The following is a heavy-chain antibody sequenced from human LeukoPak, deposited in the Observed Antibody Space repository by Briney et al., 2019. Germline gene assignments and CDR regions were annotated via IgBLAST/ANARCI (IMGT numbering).Heavy chain of an antibody. J-gene: IGHJ4*02. CDR1: GYTFTSDG. Sequence: ASVKVSCKASGYTFTSDGISWVRQAPRLGLEWMGWISAYNGNTNYAQKLQGRVTMTTDTSTSTAYMELRSLRSDDTAVYYCARGKVGATRDYWGQGTLVTVSS. D-gene: IGHD1-26*01. CDR3: ARGKVGATRDY. CDR2: ISAYNGNT. V-gene: IGHV1-18*01.